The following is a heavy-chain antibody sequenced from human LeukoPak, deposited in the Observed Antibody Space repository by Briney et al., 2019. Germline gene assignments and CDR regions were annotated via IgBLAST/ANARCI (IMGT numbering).Heavy chain of an antibody. CDR2: IYSGGST. D-gene: IGHD3-22*01. V-gene: IGHV3-53*01. CDR1: GFTVSSNY. J-gene: IGHJ4*02. CDR3: ARGITMMTVAPGY. Sequence: GSLRLSCAASGFTVSSNYMSWVRQAPGKGLEWVSVIYSGGSTYYADSVKGRFTISRDNSKNTLYLQMNSLRAEDTAVYYCARGITMMTVAPGYWGQGTLVTVSS.